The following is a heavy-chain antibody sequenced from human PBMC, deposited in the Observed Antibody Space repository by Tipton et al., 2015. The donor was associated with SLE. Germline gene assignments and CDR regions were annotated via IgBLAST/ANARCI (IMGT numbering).Heavy chain of an antibody. CDR1: GYTFTDYY. Sequence: QSGPEVKKPGTSVKVCCKASGYTFTDYYMHWVRQAPGQGLEWMGWINPNSGVTQYSQKFQGRVTMTRDTSISTAYMELSTLRSDDTAVYYCARAASKWYRYWGQGTLVNVSS. J-gene: IGHJ1*01. V-gene: IGHV1-2*02. CDR2: INPNSGVT. D-gene: IGHD2-8*01. CDR3: ARAASKWYRY.